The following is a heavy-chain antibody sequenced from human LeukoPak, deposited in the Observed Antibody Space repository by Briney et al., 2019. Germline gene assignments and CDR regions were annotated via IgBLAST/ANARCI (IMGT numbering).Heavy chain of an antibody. CDR1: GFTFSSYS. V-gene: IGHV3-21*01. J-gene: IGHJ4*02. Sequence: GGSLRLSCAASGFTFSSYSMNWVRQAPGKGLEWVSSISSRSSYIYYADSVKGRFTISRDNAKNSLYLQMNSLRAEDTAVYYCARGMWTSIDYWGQGTLVTVSS. D-gene: IGHD2-21*01. CDR3: ARGMWTSIDY. CDR2: ISSRSSYI.